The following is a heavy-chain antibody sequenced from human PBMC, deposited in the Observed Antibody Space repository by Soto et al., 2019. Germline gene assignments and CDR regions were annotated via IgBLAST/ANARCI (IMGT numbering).Heavy chain of an antibody. CDR3: ARGPCGMMLDYGMDV. D-gene: IGHD3-16*01. J-gene: IGHJ6*02. CDR1: GGSFNTYA. V-gene: IGHV1-69*12. Sequence: QVQLVQSGAEVKKPGSSVKVSCKASGGSFNTYAISWVRQSPGQVLEWMGGIIPFFGKPNYAQRLPDGVTITADESTSTAYMELSSLRSDDTAVYYCARGPCGMMLDYGMDVWGQGTTVTVSS. CDR2: IIPFFGKP.